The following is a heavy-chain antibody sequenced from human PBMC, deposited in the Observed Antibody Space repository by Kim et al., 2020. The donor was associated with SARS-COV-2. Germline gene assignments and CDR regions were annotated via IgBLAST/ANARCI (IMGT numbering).Heavy chain of an antibody. Sequence: SRVTISVDTSKNQFSLKLSSVTAADTAVYYCARGPRLRPYYYYYCYMDVWGKGTTVTVSS. CDR3: ARGPRLRPYYYYYCYMDV. J-gene: IGHJ6*03. V-gene: IGHV4-34*01. D-gene: IGHD5-12*01.